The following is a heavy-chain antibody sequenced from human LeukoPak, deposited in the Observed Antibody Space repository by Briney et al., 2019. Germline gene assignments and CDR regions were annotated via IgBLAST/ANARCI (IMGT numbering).Heavy chain of an antibody. D-gene: IGHD3-22*01. CDR3: ARGYYYDSSGPGVAFDI. J-gene: IGHJ3*02. V-gene: IGHV1-69*05. Sequence: GASVKVSCKASGGTFSSYAISWLRQAPGQGLEWMGRIIPIFGTANYAQKFQGRVTITTDESTSTAYMELSSLRSEDTAVYYCARGYYYDSSGPGVAFDIWGQGTMVTVSS. CDR2: IIPIFGTA. CDR1: GGTFSSYA.